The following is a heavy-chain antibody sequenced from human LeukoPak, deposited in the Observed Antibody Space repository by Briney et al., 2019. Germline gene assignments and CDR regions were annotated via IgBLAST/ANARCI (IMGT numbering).Heavy chain of an antibody. J-gene: IGHJ4*02. CDR3: ARGREGGTTMIVVVYDY. Sequence: ASVKVSCKASGYTFTSYDINWVRQATGQGLEWMGWMNPNSGNTGYAQKFQGRVTMTRNTSISTAYMELSSLRSEDKAVYYCARGREGGTTMIVVVYDYWGQGTLVTVSS. D-gene: IGHD3-22*01. CDR1: GYTFTSYD. CDR2: MNPNSGNT. V-gene: IGHV1-8*01.